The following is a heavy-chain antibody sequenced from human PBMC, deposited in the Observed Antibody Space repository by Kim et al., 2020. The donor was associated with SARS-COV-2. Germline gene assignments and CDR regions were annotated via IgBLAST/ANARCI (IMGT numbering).Heavy chain of an antibody. Sequence: SETLSLTCAVYGGSFSGYYWSWIRQPPGKGLEWIGEINHSGNTNYNPSLKSRVTISVDTSKNQFSLKLSSVTAADTAVYYCARVAGSWDIVVVPAAPRAAFDIWGQGTMVTVSS. D-gene: IGHD2-2*01. V-gene: IGHV4-34*01. J-gene: IGHJ3*02. CDR1: GGSFSGYY. CDR3: ARVAGSWDIVVVPAAPRAAFDI. CDR2: INHSGNT.